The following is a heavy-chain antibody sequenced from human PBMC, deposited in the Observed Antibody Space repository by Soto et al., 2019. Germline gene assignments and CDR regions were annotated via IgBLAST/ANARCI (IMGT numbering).Heavy chain of an antibody. D-gene: IGHD6-6*01. CDR3: ARANSSSPYYYYYGMDV. V-gene: IGHV4-31*03. CDR2: IYYSGST. CDR1: GGSISSGGYY. J-gene: IGHJ6*02. Sequence: SETLSLTCTVSGGSISSGGYYWSWIRQHPGKGLEWIGYIYYSGSTYYNPSLKSRVTISVDTSKNQFSLKLSSVTAADTAVYYCARANSSSPYYYYYGMDVWGQGTTVTVSS.